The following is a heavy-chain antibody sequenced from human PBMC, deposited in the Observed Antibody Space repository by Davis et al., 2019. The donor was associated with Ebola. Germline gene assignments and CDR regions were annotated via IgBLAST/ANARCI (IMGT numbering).Heavy chain of an antibody. CDR3: ARPHSSGYYYHDAFDI. V-gene: IGHV4-34*01. D-gene: IGHD3-22*01. J-gene: IGHJ3*02. CDR2: IYYSGST. Sequence: SETLSLTCAVYGGSFSGYYWSWIRQHPGKGLEWIGYIYYSGSTNYNPSLKSRVTISVDTSKNQFSLKLSSVTAADTAVYYCARPHSSGYYYHDAFDIWGQGTMVTVSS. CDR1: GGSFSGYY.